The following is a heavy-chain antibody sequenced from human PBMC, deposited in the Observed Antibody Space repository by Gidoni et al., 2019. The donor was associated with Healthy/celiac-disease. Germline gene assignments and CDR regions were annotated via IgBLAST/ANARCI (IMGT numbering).Heavy chain of an antibody. V-gene: IGHV4-31*03. Sequence: QVQLQESGPGLVKPSQTLSLTCTVSGRSISSGGYYWSWIRQHPGTGLEWIGYIYYSGSTYYNPSLKSRVTISVDTSKNQFSLKLSSVTAADTAVYYCAKYSNYEAAFDIWGQGTMVTVSS. D-gene: IGHD4-4*01. CDR1: GRSISSGGYY. CDR3: AKYSNYEAAFDI. J-gene: IGHJ3*02. CDR2: IYYSGST.